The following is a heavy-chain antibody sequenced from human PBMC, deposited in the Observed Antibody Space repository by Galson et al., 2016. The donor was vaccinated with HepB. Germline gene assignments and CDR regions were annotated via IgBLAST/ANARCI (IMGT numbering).Heavy chain of an antibody. CDR1: GFTFSHYG. Sequence: SLRLSCAASGFTFSHYGIHWVRQSPGKGLEWVAFIQYDGDREYYVDSVKGRFIISRDNSKNTLYLQMNSLRAEDTAVYYCARQGDLLTVRYFYGMDVWGQGTTVAVSS. D-gene: IGHD3-9*01. CDR2: IQYDGDRE. V-gene: IGHV3-33*01. CDR3: ARQGDLLTVRYFYGMDV. J-gene: IGHJ6*02.